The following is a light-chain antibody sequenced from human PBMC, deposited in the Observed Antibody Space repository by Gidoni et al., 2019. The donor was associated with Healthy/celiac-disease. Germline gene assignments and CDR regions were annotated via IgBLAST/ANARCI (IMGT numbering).Light chain of an antibody. J-gene: IGKJ4*01. CDR2: GAS. CDR3: QQYNNWPPLT. Sequence: EIVMTQSPATLSVSPGERATLSCRPSQSVSSNFAWYQQKPGQAPRLLIYGASTRATGIPARFSGSGSGTEFTLTISSLQSEDFAVYYCQQYNNWPPLTFGGGTKVEIK. CDR1: QSVSSN. V-gene: IGKV3-15*01.